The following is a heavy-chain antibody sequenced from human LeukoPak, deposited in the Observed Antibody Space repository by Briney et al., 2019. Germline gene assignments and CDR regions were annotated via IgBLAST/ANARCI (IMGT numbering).Heavy chain of an antibody. J-gene: IGHJ4*02. CDR3: ARDRFGVRGVMPD. V-gene: IGHV3-74*01. CDR1: GFTFSSYW. CDR2: INSDGSST. D-gene: IGHD3-10*01. Sequence: PGGSLRLSCAASGFTFSSYWMHWVRQAPGRGLVWVSRINSDGSSTSYADSVKGRFTISRDNAKNTLYLQMNSLRAEDTAVYYCARDRFGVRGVMPDWGQGTLVTVSS.